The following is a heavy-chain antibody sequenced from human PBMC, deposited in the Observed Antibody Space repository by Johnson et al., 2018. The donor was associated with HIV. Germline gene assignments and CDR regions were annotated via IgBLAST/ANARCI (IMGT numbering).Heavy chain of an antibody. D-gene: IGHD3-10*01. J-gene: IGHJ3*02. CDR1: GFTFSNYA. V-gene: IGHV3-30-3*01. Sequence: QVQLVESGGGVVQPGRSLRLSCAASGFTFSNYAMHWVRQAPGKGLEWVAVISYVGSNKYYADSVKGRFTISRDNSKNTLYLQMNSLRAEDTAVYYCARARGAFDIWGQGTMVTVSS. CDR3: ARARGAFDI. CDR2: ISYVGSNK.